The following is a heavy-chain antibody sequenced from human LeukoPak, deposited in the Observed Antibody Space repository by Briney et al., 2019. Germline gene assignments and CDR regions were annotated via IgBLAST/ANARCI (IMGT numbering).Heavy chain of an antibody. V-gene: IGHV5-51*01. D-gene: IGHD2-21*02. CDR1: GYTFTSYW. CDR2: IYPGDSDT. J-gene: IGHJ5*01. Sequence: GESLKFSCQGSGYTFTSYWIGWVRQMPVKGLEWMGSIYPGDSDTKYSPSFQGQVTISVDKSTNTPYLQWKSLKASDTAMYYCARGDVVRGVSWFDSWGQGALVTVSS. CDR3: ARGDVVRGVSWFDS.